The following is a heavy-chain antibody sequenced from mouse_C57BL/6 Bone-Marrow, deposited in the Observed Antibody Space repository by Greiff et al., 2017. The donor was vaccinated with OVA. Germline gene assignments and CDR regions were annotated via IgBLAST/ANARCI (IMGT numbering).Heavy chain of an antibody. Sequence: EVKLVESGGGLVQSGRSLRLSCATSGFTFSDFYMEWVRQAPGKGLEWIAASRNKANDYTTEYSASVKGRFIVSRDTSQSLLYIQMNALRADDTAILYCARDPCYGLYGVWYFCVWGTGTTVTVSS. CDR2: SRNKANDYTT. CDR1: GFTFSDFY. J-gene: IGHJ1*03. V-gene: IGHV7-1*01. D-gene: IGHD1-1*01. CDR3: ARDPCYGLYGVWYFCV.